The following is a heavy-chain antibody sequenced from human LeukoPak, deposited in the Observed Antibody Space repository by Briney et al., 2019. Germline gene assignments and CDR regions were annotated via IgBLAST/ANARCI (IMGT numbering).Heavy chain of an antibody. CDR1: GFTFSNVW. CDR3: STEGYGYGFHGLDV. D-gene: IGHD5-18*01. Sequence: GGSLRLSCAASGFTFSNVWMSWVRQAPGKGLEWVGRIKSKTGGGTTDYAAPVKGKFTISRDDSKNTLYLQMNSLTSEDTAVYYCSTEGYGYGFHGLDVWGQGTTVPVSS. CDR2: IKSKTGGGTT. J-gene: IGHJ6*02. V-gene: IGHV3-15*01.